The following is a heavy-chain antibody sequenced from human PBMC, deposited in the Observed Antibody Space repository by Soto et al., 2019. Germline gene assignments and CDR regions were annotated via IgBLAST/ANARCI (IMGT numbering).Heavy chain of an antibody. CDR1: GGSISSSSYY. CDR2: IYYSGST. J-gene: IGHJ6*02. Sequence: SETLSLTCTVSGGSISSSSYYWGWIRQPPGKGLEWIGSIYYSGSTYYNPSLKSRVTISVETSKNQFSLNLGSVTAADTAGYYCARQQLLTVPDYYYYYGMDVWGQGTTVTVSS. V-gene: IGHV4-39*01. D-gene: IGHD2-2*01. CDR3: ARQQLLTVPDYYYYYGMDV.